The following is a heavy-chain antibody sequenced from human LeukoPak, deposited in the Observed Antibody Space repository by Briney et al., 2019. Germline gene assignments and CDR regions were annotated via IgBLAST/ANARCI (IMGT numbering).Heavy chain of an antibody. D-gene: IGHD1-26*01. V-gene: IGHV3-20*04. CDR2: INWNGGST. Sequence: GGSLRLSCAASGFTFDDYGMSWVRQAPGKGLEWVSGINWNGGSTGYADSVKGRFTISRDNSKNTLYLQMNSLRAEDTAVYYCARVRSGRAFDYWGQGTLVTVSS. CDR3: ARVRSGRAFDY. J-gene: IGHJ4*02. CDR1: GFTFDDYG.